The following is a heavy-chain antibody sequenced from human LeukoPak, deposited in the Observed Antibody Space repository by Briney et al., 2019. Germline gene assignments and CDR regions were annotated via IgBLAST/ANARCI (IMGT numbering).Heavy chain of an antibody. V-gene: IGHV1-2*02. D-gene: IGHD2-21*01. CDR3: ARADRLHGGPYLIGP. J-gene: IGHJ5*02. CDR2: INPNSGGT. Sequence: ASVKVSCKASGYSFTDYYMHWVRQAPGQGLEWMGWINPNSGGTSFAQKFKGRVTMTRDTSITTVYMEASWLTSDDTAIYYCARADRLHGGPYLIGPWGQGTLVTVSS. CDR1: GYSFTDYY.